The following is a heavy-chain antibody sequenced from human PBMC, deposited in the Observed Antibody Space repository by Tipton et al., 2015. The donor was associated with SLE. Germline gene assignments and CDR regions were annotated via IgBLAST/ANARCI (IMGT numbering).Heavy chain of an antibody. CDR2: IFNSGST. CDR1: GGSISSRY. CDR3: ALSLGAALPPLG. J-gene: IGHJ4*02. V-gene: IGHV4-59*11. D-gene: IGHD6-13*01. Sequence: TLSLTCTVSGGSISSRYWSWIRQPPGKGLEWIGYIFNSGSTNYNPSLKSRVTISIDTSKNQFSLKLSSVTAADTAVYYCALSLGAALPPLGWGQGTLVTVSS.